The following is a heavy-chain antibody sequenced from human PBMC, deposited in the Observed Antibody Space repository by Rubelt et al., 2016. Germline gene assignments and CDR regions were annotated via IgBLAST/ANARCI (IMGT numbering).Heavy chain of an antibody. J-gene: IGHJ4*02. CDR3: ARGPTWSVYPDY. V-gene: IGHV4-4*02. D-gene: IGHD3-3*01. CDR2: ISHSGST. CDR1: GGSINDNNW. Sequence: SLTCAVSGGSINDNNWWSWVRQPPGKGLEWIGEISHSGSTSYNPSLQSRVTISMDKSMHHFSLRLSSVTAADTAVYYCARGPTWSVYPDYWGQGTLVTISS.